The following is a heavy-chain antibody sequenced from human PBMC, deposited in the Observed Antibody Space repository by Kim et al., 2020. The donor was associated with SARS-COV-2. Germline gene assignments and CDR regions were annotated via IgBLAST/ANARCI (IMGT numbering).Heavy chain of an antibody. D-gene: IGHD2-15*01. Sequence: GGSLRLSCAASGFTFSSYAMSWVRQAPGKGLEWVSAISGSGGSTYYADPVKGRFTISRDNSKNTLYLQMNSLRAEDTAVYYCAKDLGYCSGGSCPGTCFDYWGQGTLVTVSS. CDR2: ISGSGGST. CDR3: AKDLGYCSGGSCPGTCFDY. CDR1: GFTFSSYA. J-gene: IGHJ4*02. V-gene: IGHV3-23*01.